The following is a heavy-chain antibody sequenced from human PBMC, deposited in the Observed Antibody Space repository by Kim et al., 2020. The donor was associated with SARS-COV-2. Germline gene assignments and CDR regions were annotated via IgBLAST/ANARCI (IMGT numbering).Heavy chain of an antibody. J-gene: IGHJ4*02. V-gene: IGHV3-23*01. D-gene: IGHD6-19*01. CDR2: ITGGDDTTT. CDR1: GFTFTTYA. CDR3: ASRPAIKVAVPWDY. Sequence: GSLRLSCAASGFTFTTYAMSWIRHVPGKGLEWVSAITGGDDTTTYYTDSVRGRFTIPRDTSKNTLYLQMNSLRVDDTAVYYCASRPAIKVAVPWDYWGQ.